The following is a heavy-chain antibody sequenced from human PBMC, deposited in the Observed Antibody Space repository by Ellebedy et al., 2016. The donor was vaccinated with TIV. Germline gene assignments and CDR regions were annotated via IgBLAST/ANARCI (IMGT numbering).Heavy chain of an antibody. Sequence: MPSETLSLTCAVYGGSLSRYFWSWIRQAPGRGPEWIGEINASGTTNYNPSLKTRVTMLVDKSKNQFSLKLNSVTAADTAVYYCARAGFWSGTGWSDPWGQGTLVTVSS. CDR2: INASGTT. CDR1: GGSLSRYF. CDR3: ARAGFWSGTGWSDP. J-gene: IGHJ5*02. V-gene: IGHV4-34*01. D-gene: IGHD3-3*01.